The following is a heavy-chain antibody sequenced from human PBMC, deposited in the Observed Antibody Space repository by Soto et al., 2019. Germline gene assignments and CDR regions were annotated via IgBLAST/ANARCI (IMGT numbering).Heavy chain of an antibody. CDR1: GGTFSSYT. D-gene: IGHD2-15*01. V-gene: IGHV1-69*08. Sequence: QVQLVQSGAEVKKPGSSVTVSCKASGGTFSSYTISWVRQAPGQGLEWMGRIIPILGIANYAQKFQGRVTITADKSARTAYMELSSLRSEDTAVYYCARESRSRYCSGGSCPAEYFQHWGQGSLVTVSS. J-gene: IGHJ1*01. CDR2: IIPILGIA. CDR3: ARESRSRYCSGGSCPAEYFQH.